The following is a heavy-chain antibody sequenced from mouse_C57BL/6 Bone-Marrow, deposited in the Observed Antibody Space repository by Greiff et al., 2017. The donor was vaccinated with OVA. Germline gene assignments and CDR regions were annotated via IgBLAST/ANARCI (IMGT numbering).Heavy chain of an antibody. CDR3: AAYYSNSDY. CDR2: IDPSDSYT. Sequence: QLQQPGAELVMPGASVKLSCKASGYPFTSYWMHWVKQRPGQGLEWIGEIDPSDSYTNYNQKFKGKSTLTVDKSSSTAYMQLSSLTSEDSAVYYCAAYYSNSDYWGQGTTLTVSS. V-gene: IGHV1-69*01. J-gene: IGHJ2*01. CDR1: GYPFTSYW. D-gene: IGHD2-5*01.